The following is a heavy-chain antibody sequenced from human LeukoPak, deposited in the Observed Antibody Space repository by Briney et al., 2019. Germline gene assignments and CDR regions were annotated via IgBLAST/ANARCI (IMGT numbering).Heavy chain of an antibody. Sequence: GGSLRLSCAVSGLTFSEYWMHWVRQDAGKGLVWVAGISKDGGSTEYADFVKGRCTISRDNAKNTLYPQRNSLTVDDTAVYYCTSGIGTYDYWGLGAQVTVSS. CDR2: ISKDGGST. V-gene: IGHV3-74*03. CDR1: GLTFSEYW. J-gene: IGHJ4*02. D-gene: IGHD1-14*01. CDR3: TSGIGTYDY.